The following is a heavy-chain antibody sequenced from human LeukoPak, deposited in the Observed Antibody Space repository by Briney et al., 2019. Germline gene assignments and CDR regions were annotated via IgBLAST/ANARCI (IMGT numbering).Heavy chain of an antibody. D-gene: IGHD2-2*01. Sequence: SETLSLTCTVSGGSISSSSDYWGWIRQPPGKGLEWIGEINHSGSTNYNPSLKSRVTISVDTSKNQFSLKLSSVTAADTAVYYCALVVPAAMFDYWGQGTLVTVSS. CDR3: ALVVPAAMFDY. CDR2: INHSGST. J-gene: IGHJ4*02. CDR1: GGSISSSSDY. V-gene: IGHV4-39*07.